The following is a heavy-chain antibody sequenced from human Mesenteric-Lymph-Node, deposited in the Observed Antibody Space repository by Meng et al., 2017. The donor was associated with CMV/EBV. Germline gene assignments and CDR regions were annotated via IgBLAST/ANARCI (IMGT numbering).Heavy chain of an antibody. J-gene: IGHJ4*01. V-gene: IGHV7-4-1*02. CDR2: INTNTGNP. CDR1: GYTFTSYA. D-gene: IGHD6-13*01. CDR3: ARVGASSSWGADY. Sequence: KASGYTFTSYAMNWVRQAPGQGLEWMGWINTNTGNPTYAQGFTGRFVFSLDTSASTAYLQISSLKAEDTAVYYCARVGASSSWGADYWGHGTLVTVSS.